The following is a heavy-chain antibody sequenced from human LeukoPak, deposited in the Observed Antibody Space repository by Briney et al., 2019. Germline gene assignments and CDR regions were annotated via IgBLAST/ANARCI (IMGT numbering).Heavy chain of an antibody. V-gene: IGHV3-23*01. CDR3: PNLWGYSYGHHYFDY. D-gene: IGHD5-18*01. CDR1: GFTFSSYA. Sequence: GGSLRLSCAASGFTFSSYAMSWVRQAPGKGLEWVAAISGSGGSTYYADSVKGRFTISRDNSKNTLYLQMNSLRAEDTAVYYCPNLWGYSYGHHYFDYWGQGTLVTVSS. CDR2: ISGSGGST. J-gene: IGHJ4*02.